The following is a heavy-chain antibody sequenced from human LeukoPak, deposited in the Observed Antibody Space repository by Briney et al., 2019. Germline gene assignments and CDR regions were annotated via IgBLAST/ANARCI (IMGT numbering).Heavy chain of an antibody. D-gene: IGHD3-22*01. Sequence: GASVKVSCKASGYTFTTYYMHWVRQAPGQGLEWVGIINPSGGATSYAQKFQGRVTMTRDTSTSTVYMELSSLRSEDTAVYYCARDGSPHVSVTVVTSPDYWGQGTLVTVSS. CDR1: GYTFTTYY. CDR3: ARDGSPHVSVTVVTSPDY. CDR2: INPSGGAT. V-gene: IGHV1-46*01. J-gene: IGHJ4*02.